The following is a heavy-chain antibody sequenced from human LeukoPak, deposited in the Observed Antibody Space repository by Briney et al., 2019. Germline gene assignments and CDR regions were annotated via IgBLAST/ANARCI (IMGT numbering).Heavy chain of an antibody. CDR1: GFTFSSYR. CDR2: ISSSSSYI. CDR3: ARDWGDPGIAVLGDY. D-gene: IGHD6-19*01. V-gene: IGHV3-21*01. Sequence: PGGSLRLSCAASGFTFSSYRMNWVRQAPGKGLEWVSSISSSSSYIYYADSVKGRFTISRDNAKNSLYLQMNSLRAEDTAVYYCARDWGDPGIAVLGDYWGQGTLVTVSS. J-gene: IGHJ4*02.